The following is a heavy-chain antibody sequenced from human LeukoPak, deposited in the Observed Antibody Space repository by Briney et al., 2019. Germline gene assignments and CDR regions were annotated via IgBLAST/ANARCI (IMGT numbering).Heavy chain of an antibody. J-gene: IGHJ4*02. Sequence: GGPLRLSCAASGFTFSSYSMNWVRQAPGKGLEWVSYISSSSSTIYYADSVKGRFTISRENAKNSLYLQMNSLRDEDTAVYYCARTDLWFGESDKGSFDYWGQGTLVTVSS. V-gene: IGHV3-48*02. D-gene: IGHD3-10*01. CDR1: GFTFSSYS. CDR2: ISSSSSTI. CDR3: ARTDLWFGESDKGSFDY.